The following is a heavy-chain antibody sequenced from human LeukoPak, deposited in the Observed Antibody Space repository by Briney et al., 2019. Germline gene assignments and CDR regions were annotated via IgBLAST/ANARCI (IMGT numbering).Heavy chain of an antibody. CDR1: GYTFTTYG. CDR3: ARDAHYKFDP. D-gene: IGHD4-11*01. V-gene: IGHV1-18*01. Sequence: ASVLVSSKDSGYTFTTYGISWVRQAPGQGLEWMGWISAYRGNTIYAQKFHDRVTLTTDTSTATAHMELGSLSSDDTAAYYCARDAHYKFDPWGQGTLVTVSS. J-gene: IGHJ5*02. CDR2: ISAYRGNT.